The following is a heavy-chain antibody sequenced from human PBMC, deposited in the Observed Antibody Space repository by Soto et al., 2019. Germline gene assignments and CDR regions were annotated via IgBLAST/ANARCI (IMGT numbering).Heavy chain of an antibody. CDR3: AKGSWLAESYWYFDI. J-gene: IGHJ2*01. CDR1: GGNSSSSC. CDR2: VSGSGGST. V-gene: IGHV3-23*01. D-gene: IGHD3-22*01. Sequence: RVCCGVVGGNSSSSCRSRFSKAPWKGLEWVSTVSGSGGSTFYAHSVKGRFTISRDNSKNTLDLQMNSLRAEDTAVFYCAKGSWLAESYWYFDIWGRGTLVSVSS.